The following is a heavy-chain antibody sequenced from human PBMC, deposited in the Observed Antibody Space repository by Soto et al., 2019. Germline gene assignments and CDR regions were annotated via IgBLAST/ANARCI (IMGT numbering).Heavy chain of an antibody. CDR1: GFTFSSYA. J-gene: IGHJ4*02. D-gene: IGHD4-4*01. Sequence: EVQLLESGGNLVQPGGSLRLSCAASGFTFSSYAMSWVRQAPGKGLEWVSAISGSGGDTYYADSVRGRFTISRDNSKNTLYLQMNSLTAEDSAHAYCARDPLFSVTPIDYWGQGSLVTVFS. CDR2: ISGSGGDT. CDR3: ARDPLFSVTPIDY. V-gene: IGHV3-23*01.